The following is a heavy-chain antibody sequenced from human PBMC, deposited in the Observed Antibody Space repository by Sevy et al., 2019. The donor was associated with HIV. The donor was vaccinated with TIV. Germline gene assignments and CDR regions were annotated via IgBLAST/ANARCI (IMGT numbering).Heavy chain of an antibody. V-gene: IGHV3-7*03. D-gene: IGHD4-17*01. CDR1: GFTFSTYG. Sequence: GGSLRLSCAASGFTFSTYGMSWVRQAPGKGLEWVANIKYDGSDKYYVDSARGRFTVSRENAKNSLYLQMNSLRAEDTAVYFCARESPGSTVAYFDYWGQGTLVTVSS. CDR2: IKYDGSDK. CDR3: ARESPGSTVAYFDY. J-gene: IGHJ4*02.